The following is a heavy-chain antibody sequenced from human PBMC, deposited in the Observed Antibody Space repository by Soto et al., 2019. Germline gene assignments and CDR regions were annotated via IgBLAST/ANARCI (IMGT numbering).Heavy chain of an antibody. CDR3: AKATATGGGAFDI. V-gene: IGHV3-23*01. CDR1: GFTCSRYD. D-gene: IGHD2-8*02. CDR2: ILVGGST. Sequence: GSLRLSCAASGFTCSRYDMSWVRQAPGKGLEWVSTILVGGSTHYPDSVKGRFTISRDNSKNTVFLQMNSLTAGDTAVYYCAKATATGGGAFDICGQGTMVTVSS. J-gene: IGHJ3*02.